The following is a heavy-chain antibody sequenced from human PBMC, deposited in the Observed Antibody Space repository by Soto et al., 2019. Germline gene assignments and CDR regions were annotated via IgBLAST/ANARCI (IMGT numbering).Heavy chain of an antibody. J-gene: IGHJ3*02. CDR3: ARDLGYCSSISCYASAFDI. Sequence: GGSLRLSCAASGFNISNYSMNWVRQAPGKRLEWVSYISSGSSSIYYADSVKGRFTISRDNARNSLYLQMNSLRAEDTAVYYCARDLGYCSSISCYASAFDIWGQGTMVTVSS. CDR2: ISSGSSSI. V-gene: IGHV3-48*01. D-gene: IGHD2-2*01. CDR1: GFNISNYS.